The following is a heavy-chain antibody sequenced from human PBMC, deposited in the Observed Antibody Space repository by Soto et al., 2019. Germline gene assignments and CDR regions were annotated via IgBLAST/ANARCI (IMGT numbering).Heavy chain of an antibody. D-gene: IGHD3-22*01. CDR1: GYSFTSYW. J-gene: IGHJ6*02. V-gene: IGHV5-51*01. CDR2: IYPGDSDT. CDR3: ARCYYDSSGYHWTYYYGMDV. Sequence: PGESLKISCKGSGYSFTSYWIGWVRQMPGKGLEWMGIIYPGDSDTRYSPSVQGQVTISADKSISTAYLQWSSLKASDTAMYYCARCYYDSSGYHWTYYYGMDVWGQGTTVTVSS.